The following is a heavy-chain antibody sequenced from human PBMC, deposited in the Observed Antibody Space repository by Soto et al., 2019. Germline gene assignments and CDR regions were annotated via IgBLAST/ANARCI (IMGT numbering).Heavy chain of an antibody. Sequence: SETLSLTCAVSGGSISSSNWWSWVRQPPGKGLEWIGEIYHSGSTNYNPSLKSRVTISVDKSKNQFSLKLSSVTAADTAVYYCARASPIITMIVPLGPYFDYWGQGTLVTVSS. D-gene: IGHD3-22*01. CDR1: GGSISSSNW. V-gene: IGHV4-4*02. J-gene: IGHJ4*02. CDR3: ARASPIITMIVPLGPYFDY. CDR2: IYHSGST.